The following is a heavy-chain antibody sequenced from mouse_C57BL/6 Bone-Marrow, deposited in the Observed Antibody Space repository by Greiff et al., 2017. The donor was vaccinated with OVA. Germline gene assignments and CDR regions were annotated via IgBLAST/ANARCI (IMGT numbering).Heavy chain of an antibody. J-gene: IGHJ1*03. CDR3: ARYDYHWYFDV. CDR1: GYTFTSYW. Sequence: QVQLKQPGAELVRPGTSVKLSCKASGYTFTSYWMHWVKQRPGQGLEWIGVIDPSDSYTNYNQKFKGKATLTVDTSSSTAYMQLSSLTSEDSAVYYCARYDYHWYFDVWGTGTTVTVSS. D-gene: IGHD2-4*01. CDR2: IDPSDSYT. V-gene: IGHV1-59*01.